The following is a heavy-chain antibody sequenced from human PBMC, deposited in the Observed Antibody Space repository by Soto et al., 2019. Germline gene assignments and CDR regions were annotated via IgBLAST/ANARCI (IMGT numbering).Heavy chain of an antibody. V-gene: IGHV4-34*01. D-gene: IGHD5-18*01. CDR1: SGSLTDHY. CDR3: ARGKPSGYRFGPRNFFYYGMDV. CDR2: INHSGIT. Sequence: SETLSLTCGVFSGSLTDHYWTWIRQTPGKGLEWIGEINHSGITDYNPSLKSRVTLSLDTSKNQFSLKVTALTAADTAVYYCARGKPSGYRFGPRNFFYYGMDVWGPGTTVTVSS. J-gene: IGHJ6*02.